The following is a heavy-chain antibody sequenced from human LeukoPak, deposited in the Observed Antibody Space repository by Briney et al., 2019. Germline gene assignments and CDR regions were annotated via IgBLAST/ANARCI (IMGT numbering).Heavy chain of an antibody. CDR1: GFTFSTYA. CDR2: IRGDGSKT. D-gene: IGHD6-6*01. J-gene: IGHJ4*02. CDR3: VKCRDSSSSSAYDY. Sequence: GGSLRLSCSASGFTFSTYAMHWVRQAPGKRLEYVSAIRGDGSKTYYADSVKGRSTISRDNSKNTLYLQMSSLRPEDTAVYYCVKCRDSSSSSAYDYWGQGTLVTVSS. V-gene: IGHV3-64D*09.